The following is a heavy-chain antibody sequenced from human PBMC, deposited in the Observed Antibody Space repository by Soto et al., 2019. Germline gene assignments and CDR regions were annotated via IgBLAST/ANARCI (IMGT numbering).Heavy chain of an antibody. CDR2: IKSKTDGGTT. J-gene: IGHJ3*02. CDR1: GFTFSNAW. Sequence: GGSLRLSCAASGFTFSNAWMSWVRQAPGKGLEWVGRIKSKTDGGTTDYAAPVKGRFTISRDDSKNTLYLQMNSLKTEDTAVYYCTIIVVVPAAIRDDAFDIWGQGTMVTVS. D-gene: IGHD2-2*02. V-gene: IGHV3-15*01. CDR3: TIIVVVPAAIRDDAFDI.